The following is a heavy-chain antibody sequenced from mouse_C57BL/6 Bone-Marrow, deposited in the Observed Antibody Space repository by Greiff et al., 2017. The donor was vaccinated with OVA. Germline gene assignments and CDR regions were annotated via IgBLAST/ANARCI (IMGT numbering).Heavy chain of an antibody. V-gene: IGHV5-9-1*02. J-gene: IGHJ4*01. D-gene: IGHD1-1*01. CDR2: ISSGGDYI. Sequence: EVKLMESGEGLVKPGGSLKLSCAASGFTFSSYAMSWVRQTPEKRLEWVAYISSGGDYIYYADTVKGRFTISRDNARNTLYLQMSSLKSEDTAMYYCTRGGYYGSSGGYAMDYWGQGTSVTVSS. CDR1: GFTFSSYA. CDR3: TRGGYYGSSGGYAMDY.